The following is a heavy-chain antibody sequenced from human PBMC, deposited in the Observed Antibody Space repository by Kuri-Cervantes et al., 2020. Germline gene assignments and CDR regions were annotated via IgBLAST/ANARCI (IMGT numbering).Heavy chain of an antibody. V-gene: IGHV4-34*01. D-gene: IGHD3-22*01. J-gene: IGHJ3*02. Sequence: SETLSLTCAVYGGSFSGYYWSWIRQPPGKGLEWIGEINHSGSTNNNPSLKSRVTISVDTSKNQFSLKLSSVTAADTAVYYCASSMYYYYDSSGYGAFDIWGQGTMVTVS. CDR1: GGSFSGYY. CDR2: INHSGST. CDR3: ASSMYYYYDSSGYGAFDI.